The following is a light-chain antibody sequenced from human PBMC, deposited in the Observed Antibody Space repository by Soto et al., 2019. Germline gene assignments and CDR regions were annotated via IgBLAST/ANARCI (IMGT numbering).Light chain of an antibody. CDR3: QQYKNWPLT. Sequence: TQSPVTLSVSPGERATLSCRASQRVSRTLAWYQQKPGQAPRLLIYGAYTRATDVPDRFSGSGAGTEFTLTISSLQSEDSAVYYCQQYKNWPLTFGQGTRLEIK. CDR2: GAY. CDR1: QRVSRT. J-gene: IGKJ5*01. V-gene: IGKV3-15*01.